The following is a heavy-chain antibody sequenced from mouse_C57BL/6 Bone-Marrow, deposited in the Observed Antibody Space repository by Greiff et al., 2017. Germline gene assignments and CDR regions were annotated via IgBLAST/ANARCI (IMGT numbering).Heavy chain of an antibody. D-gene: IGHD2-3*01. J-gene: IGHJ1*03. V-gene: IGHV7-3*01. CDR2: IRNKANGYTT. CDR3: ARSGWLHQDWYCDV. Sequence: EVQVVESGGGLVQPGGSLSLSCAASGFTFTDYYMSWVRQPPGKALEWLGFIRNKANGYTTEYSASVKGRFTISRDNSQSILYLQMNALRAEDSATYYCARSGWLHQDWYCDVWGTGTTLTVSS. CDR1: GFTFTDYY.